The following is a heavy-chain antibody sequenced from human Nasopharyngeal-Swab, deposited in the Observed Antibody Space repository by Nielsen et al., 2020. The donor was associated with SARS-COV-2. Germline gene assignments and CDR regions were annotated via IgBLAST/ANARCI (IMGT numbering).Heavy chain of an antibody. Sequence: GGSLRLSCAASGFTFSTFAMSWVRQAPGRGLEWVATIKPDGGEEYYADSVKGRFTIFRNNAKSSLYLQMNNLRAEDTAVYYCARDLNWNFDFWGQGALVTVSS. D-gene: IGHD1-20*01. V-gene: IGHV3-7*03. CDR3: ARDLNWNFDF. CDR2: IKPDGGEE. CDR1: GFTFSTFA. J-gene: IGHJ4*02.